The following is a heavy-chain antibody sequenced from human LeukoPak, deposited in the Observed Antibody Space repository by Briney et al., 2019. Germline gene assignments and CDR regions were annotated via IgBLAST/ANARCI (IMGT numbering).Heavy chain of an antibody. CDR3: VRDPGITGTSY. CDR1: GFTFSSHE. CDR2: ISGSGSTI. V-gene: IGHV3-48*03. D-gene: IGHD1-20*01. Sequence: GGSRKLSGAASGFTFSSHEMNWVGQAPGKGLEWVSYISGSGSTIYYTDSVKGRFTISRDNAKYSLYLQMNSLRAEDTAVYYCVRDPGITGTSYWGQGTLVTVSS. J-gene: IGHJ4*02.